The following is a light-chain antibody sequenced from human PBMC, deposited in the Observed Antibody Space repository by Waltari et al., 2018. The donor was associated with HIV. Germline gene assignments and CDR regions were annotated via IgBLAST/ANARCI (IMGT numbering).Light chain of an antibody. Sequence: VIWMTQSPSLLSASTGDRVTVSCRLSQDISRFLAWYQLKPGKTPELLIYAASTLQTGAPSRFSGSGSGTDLTLTISCLQSEDFATYYCQQSYSLPQVTFGGGTKVEIK. V-gene: IGKV1D-8*01. CDR1: QDISRF. J-gene: IGKJ4*01. CDR2: AAS. CDR3: QQSYSLPQVT.